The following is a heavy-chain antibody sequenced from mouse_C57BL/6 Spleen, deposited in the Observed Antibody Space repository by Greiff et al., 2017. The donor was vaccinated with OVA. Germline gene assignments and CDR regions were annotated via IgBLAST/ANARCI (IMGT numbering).Heavy chain of an antibody. Sequence: VQLQQSGPGLVKPSQSLSLTCSVTGYSITSGYYWNWIRQFPGNKLEWMGYISYDGSNNYNPSLKNRISITRDTSKNQFFLKLNSVTTEDTATYYCARDPGGAMDYWGQGTSVTVSS. CDR1: GYSITSGYY. CDR2: ISYDGSN. CDR3: ARDPGGAMDY. V-gene: IGHV3-6*01. J-gene: IGHJ4*01.